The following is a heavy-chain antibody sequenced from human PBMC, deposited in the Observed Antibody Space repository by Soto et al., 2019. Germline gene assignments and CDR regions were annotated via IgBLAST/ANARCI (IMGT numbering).Heavy chain of an antibody. J-gene: IGHJ6*02. V-gene: IGHV5-51*01. CDR3: ARPTGTYGLDV. Sequence: ELLLVQSGAVVKKPGESLQISCKASGYSFSSFWIGWVRQMPGKGLEWMGIIDPDDSETKYGPSFHGQVTISVDKSITTTYLHLNNLKASDTAMYYCARPTGTYGLDVWGQGTLVTVSS. D-gene: IGHD1-1*01. CDR2: IDPDDSET. CDR1: GYSFSSFW.